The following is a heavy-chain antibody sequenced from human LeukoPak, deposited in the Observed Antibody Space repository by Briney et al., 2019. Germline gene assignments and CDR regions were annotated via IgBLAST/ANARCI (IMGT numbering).Heavy chain of an antibody. CDR1: GYSISSGYY. Sequence: SETLSLTCTVSGYSISSGYYWGWIRQPPGKGLEWIGSIYHSGSTYYNPSLKSRVTISVDTSKNQFSLNLTSVTAADTAVYYCARETPLRYFDPWGQGTLVTVSS. D-gene: IGHD3-9*01. J-gene: IGHJ5*02. V-gene: IGHV4-38-2*02. CDR2: IYHSGST. CDR3: ARETPLRYFDP.